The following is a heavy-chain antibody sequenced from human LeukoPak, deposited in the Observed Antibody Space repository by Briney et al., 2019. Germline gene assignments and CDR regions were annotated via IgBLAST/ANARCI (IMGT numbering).Heavy chain of an antibody. CDR3: AKGGLPAAIVGATRGDY. V-gene: IGHV3-23*01. CDR2: ISESGGRT. J-gene: IGHJ4*02. CDR1: GFTFSVYA. D-gene: IGHD1-26*01. Sequence: PGGSLRLSCAPSGFTFSVYAMSWVRQAPGEGLEWVSTISESGGRTNHADSVEDRFTISRQNPNTPSFLQMNSLRAEDTAVYCCAKGGLPAAIVGATRGDYWGQGTLVTVSS.